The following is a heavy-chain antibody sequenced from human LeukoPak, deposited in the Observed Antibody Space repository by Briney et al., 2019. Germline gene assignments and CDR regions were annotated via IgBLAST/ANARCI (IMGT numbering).Heavy chain of an antibody. D-gene: IGHD4-17*01. V-gene: IGHV1-46*01. CDR3: ARSLATVTTGASY. CDR2: INPNAGDT. Sequence: SLKVSCKASGYTFTSYYMHCVRQAPGHRLEWMGIINPNAGDTTYSQKFQGRVTMTRDTSTTTVYMELSNLTFEDTAVYYCARSLATVTTGASYWGQGTLVTVSS. CDR1: GYTFTSYY. J-gene: IGHJ4*02.